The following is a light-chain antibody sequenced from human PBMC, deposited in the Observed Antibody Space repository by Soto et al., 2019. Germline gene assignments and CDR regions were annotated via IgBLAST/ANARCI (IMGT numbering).Light chain of an antibody. Sequence: DIQMTQSPSTLSASVGDRVTITCRASQTISSWLAWYQQKPGKAPKLLIYKASSLESGFPSRFSGSGSGTEFTLTISSLQPDDFATYYCQQYHSYPWTFGQGTKVDI. CDR1: QTISSW. CDR2: KAS. V-gene: IGKV1-5*03. J-gene: IGKJ1*01. CDR3: QQYHSYPWT.